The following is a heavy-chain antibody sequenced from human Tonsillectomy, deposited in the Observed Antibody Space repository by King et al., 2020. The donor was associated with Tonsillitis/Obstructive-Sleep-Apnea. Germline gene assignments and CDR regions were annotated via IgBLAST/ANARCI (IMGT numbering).Heavy chain of an antibody. D-gene: IGHD2-15*01. J-gene: IGHJ4*02. CDR1: GFTFSAYS. CDR2: ISYDDGINK. Sequence: VKLVESGGGMVQPGRSLRLSCAASGFTFSAYSMHWVRQAPGRGLEWVALISYDDGINKYYADSVRGRFTISRDNSRKMLFLHINSLRPDDTAVYYCARGENYGGSYYFWGQGTLLTVSS. V-gene: IGHV3-30*04. CDR3: ARGENYGGSYYF.